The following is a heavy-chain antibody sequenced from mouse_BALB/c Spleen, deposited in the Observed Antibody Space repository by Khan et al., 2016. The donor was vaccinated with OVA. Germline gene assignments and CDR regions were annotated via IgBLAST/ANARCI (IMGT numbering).Heavy chain of an antibody. J-gene: IGHJ3*01. CDR1: GYTFTSYW. V-gene: IGHV1-69*02. CDR3: SRSYFYGSSTWFGY. Sequence: QVQLQQPGTELVKPGASAKLSCKASGYTFTSYWMHWVKRRPGQGLEWIGEIDPSDSHTNYNQEFNGKATLTVDKSSNTAYMQLSSMTSEDSAVFYFSRSYFYGSSTWFGYWGQGTLVTVSA. CDR2: IDPSDSHT. D-gene: IGHD1-1*01.